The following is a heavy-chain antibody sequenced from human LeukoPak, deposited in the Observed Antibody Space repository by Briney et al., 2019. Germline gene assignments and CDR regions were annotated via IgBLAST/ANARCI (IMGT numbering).Heavy chain of an antibody. J-gene: IGHJ6*03. Sequence: KPSETLSLTCTVSGASISSSSYYWGWIRQPAGKGLEWIGRIYTSGSTNYNPSLKSRVPISVDTSKNQFSLKLSSVTAADTAVYYCAREGQQLVRPPYYYYYYYMDVWGKGTTVTISS. CDR2: IYTSGST. CDR1: GASISSSSYY. V-gene: IGHV4-61*02. CDR3: AREGQQLVRPPYYYYYYYMDV. D-gene: IGHD6-13*01.